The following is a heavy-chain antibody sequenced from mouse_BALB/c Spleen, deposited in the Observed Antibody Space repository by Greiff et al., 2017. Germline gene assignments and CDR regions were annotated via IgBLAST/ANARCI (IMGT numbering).Heavy chain of an antibody. J-gene: IGHJ4*01. V-gene: IGHV14-3*02. Sequence: VQLQQSGAELVKPGASVKLSCTASGFNIKDTYMHWVKQRPEQGLEWIGRIDPANGNTKYDPKFQGKATITADTSSNTAYLQLSSLTSEDTAVYYCAMITTACYAMDYWGQGTLVTVSA. D-gene: IGHD1-2*01. CDR2: IDPANGNT. CDR1: GFNIKDTY. CDR3: AMITTACYAMDY.